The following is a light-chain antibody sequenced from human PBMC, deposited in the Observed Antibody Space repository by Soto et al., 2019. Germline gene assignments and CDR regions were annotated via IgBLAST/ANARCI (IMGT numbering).Light chain of an antibody. J-gene: IGLJ3*02. CDR2: RSD. V-gene: IGLV1-47*01. CDR3: AAWDDSLSGWV. CDR1: SSNIGSTH. Sequence: LTQPPSASGTPGQRVTISCSGSSSNIGSTHVYWFQQLPGTAPKLLVYRSDQRPSGVPDRFSGSKSDTSASLAISGLRSEDEANYYCAAWDDSLSGWVFGGGTKLTVL.